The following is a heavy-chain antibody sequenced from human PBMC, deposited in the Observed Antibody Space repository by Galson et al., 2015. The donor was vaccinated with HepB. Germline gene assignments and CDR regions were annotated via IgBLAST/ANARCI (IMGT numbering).Heavy chain of an antibody. CDR1: GYTFTSYD. CDR3: ASQYQYCSNTSCPFDY. CDR2: MNPNSGNT. V-gene: IGHV1-8*01. Sequence: SVKVSCKASGYTFTSYDINWVRQATGQGLEWMGWMNPNSGNTGYAQKFQGRVTMTRNTSISTAYMELSSLRSEDTAVYYCASQYQYCSNTSCPFDYWGQGTLVTVSS. D-gene: IGHD2-2*01. J-gene: IGHJ4*02.